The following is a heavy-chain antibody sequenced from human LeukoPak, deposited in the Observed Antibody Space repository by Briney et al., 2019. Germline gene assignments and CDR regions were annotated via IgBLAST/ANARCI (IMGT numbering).Heavy chain of an antibody. J-gene: IGHJ3*02. CDR2: IYYSGST. D-gene: IGHD4-23*01. CDR1: GGSISSSSYY. CDR3: ARPRLRWPHDAFDI. Sequence: SETLSLTCTVSGGSISSSSYYWGWIRQPPGKGLEWIGSIYYSGSTYYNPSLKSRVTISVDTSKNQFSLKLSSVTAADTAVYYCARPRLRWPHDAFDIWGQGTMVTVSS. V-gene: IGHV4-39*07.